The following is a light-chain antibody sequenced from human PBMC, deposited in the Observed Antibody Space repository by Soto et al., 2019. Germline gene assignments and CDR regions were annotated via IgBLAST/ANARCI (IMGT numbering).Light chain of an antibody. V-gene: IGLV2-23*01. CDR3: CAYAATYTYV. CDR1: SSDVVKYNL. CDR2: QGY. J-gene: IGLJ1*01. Sequence: QSALTQPASVSGSPGQSITISCTGTSSDVVKYNLVSWYQQHPGKAPKVMILQGYKRPSGVSNRFSGSKFGNTASLTISGLQAEDEAEYYCCAYAATYTYVFGTGTKLTVL.